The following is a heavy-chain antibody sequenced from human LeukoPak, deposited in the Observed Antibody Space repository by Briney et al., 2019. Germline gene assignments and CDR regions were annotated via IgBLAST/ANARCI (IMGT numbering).Heavy chain of an antibody. J-gene: IGHJ5*02. CDR3: ARDSPTSTRYNWFDP. Sequence: GGSLRLSCAASGFTFSSYEMNWVRQAPGKGLEWVSYISSSGNTIYYADSVKGRFTISRDNAKNSLYLEMNSLRAEDTAVYYCARDSPTSTRYNWFDPWGQGTLVTVSS. CDR1: GFTFSSYE. V-gene: IGHV3-48*03. CDR2: ISSSGNTI. D-gene: IGHD5/OR15-5a*01.